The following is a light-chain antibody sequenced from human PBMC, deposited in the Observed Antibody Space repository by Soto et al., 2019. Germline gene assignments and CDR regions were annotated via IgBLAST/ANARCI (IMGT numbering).Light chain of an antibody. CDR1: QGINNY. CDR2: TVS. V-gene: IGKV1-9*01. Sequence: DIQLTQSPSFLSASVGDRVTITCRASQGINNYLAWYQQKPRKAPKLLIHTVSTLQSGVPSRFSGSGSGTEFTLTISSLQPDDFASYYCQQINSLPITFGQGTRLEIK. CDR3: QQINSLPIT. J-gene: IGKJ5*01.